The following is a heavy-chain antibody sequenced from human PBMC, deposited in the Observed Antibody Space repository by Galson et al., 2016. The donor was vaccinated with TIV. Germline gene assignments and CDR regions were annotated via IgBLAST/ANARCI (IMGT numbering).Heavy chain of an antibody. J-gene: IGHJ6*02. Sequence: SLRLSCAASGFTFSEYSFNWVRQAPGKGLEWVAYISTSGYVKYYADSVKGRFTSFRDNAQNSLYLQMNSLSDEDSGVYYCAGGRRLALENVYYCGMGVWGQGATVTVSS. V-gene: IGHV3-48*02. D-gene: IGHD5-24*01. CDR3: AGGRRLALENVYYCGMGV. CDR1: GFTFSEYS. CDR2: ISTSGYVK.